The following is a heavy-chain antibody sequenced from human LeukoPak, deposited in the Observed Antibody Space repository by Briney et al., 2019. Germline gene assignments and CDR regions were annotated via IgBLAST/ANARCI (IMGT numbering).Heavy chain of an antibody. J-gene: IGHJ6*03. CDR2: IYYSGST. V-gene: IGHV4-59*01. CDR3: ARSVEGYCSGGSCYSYSYYMDV. Sequence: TSETLSLTCTVSGGSISSYYWSWIRQPPGKGLEWIGYIYYSGSTNYNPSLKSRITISVGTSKNQFSLKLNSVTAADTAVYYCARSVEGYCSGGSCYSYSYYMDVWGKGTTVTVSS. D-gene: IGHD2-15*01. CDR1: GGSISSYY.